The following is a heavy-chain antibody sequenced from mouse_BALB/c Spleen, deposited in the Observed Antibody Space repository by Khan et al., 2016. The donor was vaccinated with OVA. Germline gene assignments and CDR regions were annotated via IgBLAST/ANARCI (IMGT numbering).Heavy chain of an antibody. Sequence: QVQLQQSGAELARPGASVKMSCKASGYTFTSYTMHWVKQRPGQGLEWIGYINPSNDYTNYNQKFKDKATLTADKSSSTAYMQLSSLTSEDSAVDYCTREGPYDGNYGAWFAYWGQGTLVTVSA. J-gene: IGHJ3*01. D-gene: IGHD2-10*01. CDR2: INPSNDYT. CDR3: TREGPYDGNYGAWFAY. V-gene: IGHV1-4*01. CDR1: GYTFTSYT.